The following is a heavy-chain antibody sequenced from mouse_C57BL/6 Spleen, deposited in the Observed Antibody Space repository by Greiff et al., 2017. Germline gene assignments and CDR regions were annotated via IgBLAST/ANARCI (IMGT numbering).Heavy chain of an antibody. CDR2: IDPENGDT. CDR1: GFNIKDDY. D-gene: IGHD1-1*01. V-gene: IGHV14-4*01. Sequence: EVKLMESGAELVRPGASVKLSCTASGFNIKDDYMHWVKQRPEQGLEWIGWIDPENGDTEYASKFQGKATITADTSSNTAYLQLSSLTSEDTAVYYCTTSDYYGSSYWYFDVWGTGTTVTVSS. J-gene: IGHJ1*03. CDR3: TTSDYYGSSYWYFDV.